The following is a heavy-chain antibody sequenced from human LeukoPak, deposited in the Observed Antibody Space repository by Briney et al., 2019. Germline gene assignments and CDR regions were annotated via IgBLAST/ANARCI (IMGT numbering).Heavy chain of an antibody. Sequence: GASVKVSCKASGYTFTSYDINWVRQATGQGLEWMGWMNPNSGNTGYAQKFQGRVTITRNTSISTAYMELSSLRSEDTAVYYCARAATTVTTHHYYYYMDVWGKGTTVTVSS. CDR2: MNPNSGNT. V-gene: IGHV1-8*03. CDR3: ARAATTVTTHHYYYYMDV. J-gene: IGHJ6*03. D-gene: IGHD4-11*01. CDR1: GYTFTSYD.